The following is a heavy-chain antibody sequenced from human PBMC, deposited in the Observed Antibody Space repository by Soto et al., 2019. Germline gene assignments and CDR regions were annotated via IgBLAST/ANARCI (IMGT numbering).Heavy chain of an antibody. J-gene: IGHJ4*02. CDR2: ISAYNGNT. Sequence: QVQLVQSGAEVKKPGASVKVSCKASGYTFTSYGISWVRQAPGQGLEWMGWISAYNGNTNYAQKLQGRVTMTTDTSTSTAYMELRSLRSDDTAVYYCARGYCSSTSCYLSRFRYYFDYRGQGTLVTVSS. D-gene: IGHD2-2*01. CDR1: GYTFTSYG. CDR3: ARGYCSSTSCYLSRFRYYFDY. V-gene: IGHV1-18*01.